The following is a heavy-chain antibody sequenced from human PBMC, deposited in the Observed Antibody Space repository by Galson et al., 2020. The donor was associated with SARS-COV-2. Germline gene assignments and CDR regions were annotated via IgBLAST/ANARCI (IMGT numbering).Heavy chain of an antibody. CDR3: ATHDSPRFLGWLLSAPFDY. CDR2: FDPEDGET. CDR1: GYTLTELS. V-gene: IGHV1-24*01. Sequence: ASVKVSCKVSGYTLTELSMHWVRQAPGKGLEWMGGFDPEDGETIYAQKFQGRVTMTEDTSTDTAYMELSSLRSEDTAVYYCATHDSPRFLGWLLSAPFDYWGQGALVTVSS. D-gene: IGHD3-3*01. J-gene: IGHJ4*02.